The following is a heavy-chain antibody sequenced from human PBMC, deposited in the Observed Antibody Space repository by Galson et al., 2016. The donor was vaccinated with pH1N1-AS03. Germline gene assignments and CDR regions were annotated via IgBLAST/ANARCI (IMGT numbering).Heavy chain of an antibody. J-gene: IGHJ4*02. CDR2: FYSGGNR. CDR1: GFIVSNNF. V-gene: IGHV3-66*02. D-gene: IGHD6-19*01. Sequence: SLRLSCAASGFIVSNNFMSWIRQAPGRGLEWVSSFYSGGNRFYADSVRGRFTISRDTSKNTLYLQMNSLRVEDTAVYYCTRGSGSGWYGSYYDYWGQGTLVPVSS. CDR3: TRGSGSGWYGSYYDY.